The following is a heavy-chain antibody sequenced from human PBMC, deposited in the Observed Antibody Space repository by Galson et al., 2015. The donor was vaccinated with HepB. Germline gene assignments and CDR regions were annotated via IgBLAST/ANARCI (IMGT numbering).Heavy chain of an antibody. J-gene: IGHJ4*02. CDR3: ARDDYGDYAFDY. Sequence: SVKVSCKASGYTFTSYDINWVRQATGQGLEWMGWMNPNSGNTGYAQKFQGRVTMTRDTSTSTVYMELSSLRSEDTAVYYCARDDYGDYAFDYWGQGTLVTVSS. V-gene: IGHV1-8*01. CDR2: MNPNSGNT. D-gene: IGHD4-17*01. CDR1: GYTFTSYD.